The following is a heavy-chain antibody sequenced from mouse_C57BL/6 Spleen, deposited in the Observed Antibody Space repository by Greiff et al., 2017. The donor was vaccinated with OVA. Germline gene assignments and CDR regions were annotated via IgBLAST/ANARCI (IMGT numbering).Heavy chain of an antibody. CDR1: GYAFSSSW. D-gene: IGHD1-1*01. Sequence: QVQLQQSGAELVKPGASVKISCKASGYAFSSSWMNWVKQRPGKGLEWIGRIYPGDGDTNYNGKFKGKATLTADKSSSTAYMQLSSLTSEDSAVYFCARTYYYGSSHWYFDVWGTGTTVTVSS. CDR3: ARTYYYGSSHWYFDV. V-gene: IGHV1-82*01. J-gene: IGHJ1*03. CDR2: IYPGDGDT.